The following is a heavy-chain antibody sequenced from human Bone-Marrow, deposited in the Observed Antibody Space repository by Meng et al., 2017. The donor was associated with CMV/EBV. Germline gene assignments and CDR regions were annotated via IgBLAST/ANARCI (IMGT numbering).Heavy chain of an antibody. V-gene: IGHV1-46*01. CDR1: GYTFTSYY. Sequence: ASVKVSCKASGYTFTSYYMHWVRQAPGQGLEWMGIINPSGGSTSYAQKFQGRVTMTRDTSTSTVYMELSSLRSEDTAVYYCARGARIVAAGRDYFDYWGQGPLVTVSS. J-gene: IGHJ4*02. CDR3: ARGARIVAAGRDYFDY. D-gene: IGHD2-15*01. CDR2: INPSGGST.